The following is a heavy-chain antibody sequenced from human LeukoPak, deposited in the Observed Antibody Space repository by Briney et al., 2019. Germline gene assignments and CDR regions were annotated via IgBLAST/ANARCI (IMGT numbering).Heavy chain of an antibody. CDR1: GYTFTGYH. V-gene: IGHV1-2*06. D-gene: IGHD6-19*01. CDR2: INPNSGGT. Sequence: ASVKVSCKASGYTFTGYHMHWVRQAPGQGLEWMGRINPNSGGTNYAQKFQGRVTMTRDTSISTAYMELSSLRSDDTAIYYCARGGAVADKAYFDYWGQGTLVTVSS. J-gene: IGHJ4*02. CDR3: ARGGAVADKAYFDY.